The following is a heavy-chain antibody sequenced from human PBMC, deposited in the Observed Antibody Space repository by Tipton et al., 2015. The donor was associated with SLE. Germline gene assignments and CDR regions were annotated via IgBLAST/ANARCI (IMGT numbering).Heavy chain of an antibody. V-gene: IGHV3-48*03. D-gene: IGHD2-2*01. CDR2: IGSSGIRI. CDR3: ARYCSTIDCNDYGMDV. J-gene: IGHJ6*02. CDR1: GFTLRRYV. Sequence: SLRLSCAGSGFTLRRYVMEWVRPAPGKGREGVSYIGSSGIRIYYADSVKGRFTMSRDNAKRSLYLQMTSLRAEDTAVYYCARYCSTIDCNDYGMDVWGQGTTVTVSS.